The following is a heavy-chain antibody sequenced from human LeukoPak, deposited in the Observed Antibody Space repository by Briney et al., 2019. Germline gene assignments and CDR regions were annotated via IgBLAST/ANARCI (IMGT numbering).Heavy chain of an antibody. Sequence: GASVKVSCKASGYTFTSYGISWVRQAPGQGLEWMGWISAYNGNTNYAQKFQGRVTITADESTSTAYMELSSLRSEDTAVYYCARLAYYDSSGPINYFDYWGQGTLVTVSS. D-gene: IGHD3-22*01. CDR1: GYTFTSYG. V-gene: IGHV1-18*01. CDR3: ARLAYYDSSGPINYFDY. CDR2: ISAYNGNT. J-gene: IGHJ4*02.